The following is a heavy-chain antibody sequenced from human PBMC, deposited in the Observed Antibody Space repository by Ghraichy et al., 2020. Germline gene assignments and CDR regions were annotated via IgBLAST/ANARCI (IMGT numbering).Heavy chain of an antibody. D-gene: IGHD3-3*01. CDR1: GFTFSGYA. V-gene: IGHV3-23*01. Sequence: GGSLRLSCAASGFTFSGYAMSWVRQAPGKGLEWVSGIGGSGGTTYYADSVKGQFSISRDNSKNTLYLQMNSLRVEDTAVYYCAKGDPYDFWSGYSSYGMDVLGQGTTVTVSS. J-gene: IGHJ6*02. CDR3: AKGDPYDFWSGYSSYGMDV. CDR2: IGGSGGTT.